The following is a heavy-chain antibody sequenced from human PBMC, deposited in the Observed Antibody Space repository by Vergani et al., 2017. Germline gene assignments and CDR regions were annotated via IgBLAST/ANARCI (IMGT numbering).Heavy chain of an antibody. D-gene: IGHD3-22*01. J-gene: IGHJ5*02. CDR3: AREGSSGPSGSWFDP. CDR2: IYYSGST. CDR1: GGPISSYY. V-gene: IGHV4-59*01. Sequence: QVQLQESGPGLVKPSETLSLTCPVPGGPISSYYWSWIRQPTGKGLEWIGYIYYSGSTNYNPSLKSRVTISVDTSKNQFSLKLSSVTAADTAVYYCAREGSSGPSGSWFDPWGQGTLVTVSS.